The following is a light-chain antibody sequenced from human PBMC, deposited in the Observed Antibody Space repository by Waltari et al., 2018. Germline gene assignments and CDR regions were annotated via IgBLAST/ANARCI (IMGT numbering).Light chain of an antibody. V-gene: IGLV1-47*01. CDR1: NSNIERNY. Sequence: QSVLTQPPSASGTAGQRVTLSCSGSNSNIERNYVYWYQQLPGTAPKLLIYKGNPRPAGVTDGVSGPKSGTSACRAISGLRSEDEGDYYCAAWYDSLSGPVFRGGTKLTVL. CDR3: AAWYDSLSGPV. CDR2: KGN. J-gene: IGLJ2*01.